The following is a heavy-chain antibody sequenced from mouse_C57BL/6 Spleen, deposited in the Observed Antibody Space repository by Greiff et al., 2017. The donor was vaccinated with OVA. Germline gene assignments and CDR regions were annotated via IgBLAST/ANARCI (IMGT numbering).Heavy chain of an antibody. CDR3: ARRSSSGYFYAMDY. CDR2: IDPSDSYT. D-gene: IGHD3-2*02. Sequence: QVQLQQPGAELVMPGASVKLSCKASGYTFTSYWMHWVKQRPGQGLEWIGEIDPSDSYTNYNQKFKGKSTLTVDKSSSTAYMQLSSLTSEDSAVYYCARRSSSGYFYAMDYWGQGTSVTVSS. CDR1: GYTFTSYW. V-gene: IGHV1-69*01. J-gene: IGHJ4*01.